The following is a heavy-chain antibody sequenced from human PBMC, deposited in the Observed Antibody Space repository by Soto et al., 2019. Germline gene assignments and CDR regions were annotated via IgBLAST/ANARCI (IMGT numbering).Heavy chain of an antibody. CDR1: GFTFSSYG. J-gene: IGHJ4*02. D-gene: IGHD2-2*01. CDR3: ARSPVGYCSSTSCGGRGGYYFDY. Sequence: QVQLVESGGGVVQPGRSLRLSCAASGFTFSSYGMHWVRQAPGKGLEWVAVIWYDGSNKYYADSVKGRFTISRDNSKNTLYLLMNSLRAEDTAVYYCARSPVGYCSSTSCGGRGGYYFDYWGQGTLVTVSS. CDR2: IWYDGSNK. V-gene: IGHV3-33*01.